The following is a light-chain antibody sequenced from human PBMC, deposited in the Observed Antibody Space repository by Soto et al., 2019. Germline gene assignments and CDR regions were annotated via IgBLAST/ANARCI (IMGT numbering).Light chain of an antibody. CDR1: QSLRSGD. CDR3: HQYATSPRT. CDR2: GAS. J-gene: IGKJ1*01. V-gene: IGKV3-20*01. Sequence: PGEIATLCLSASQSLRSGDLACDQQIPGLAPGLLIYGASSRATGIPDGFSGSGSGTDFNLTVNRLAPEDFAVYYCHQYATSPRTFGQGTKVDIK.